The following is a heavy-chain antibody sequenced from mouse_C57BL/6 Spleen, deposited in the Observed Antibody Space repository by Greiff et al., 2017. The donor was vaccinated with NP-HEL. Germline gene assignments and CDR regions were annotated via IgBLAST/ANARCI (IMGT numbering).Heavy chain of an antibody. J-gene: IGHJ4*01. D-gene: IGHD1-1*01. CDR2: IDPSDSYT. Sequence: QVQLQQSGAELVMPGASVKLSCKASGYTFTSYWMHWVKQRPGQGLEWIGEIDPSDSYTNYNQKFKGKSTLTVDKSSSTAYMQLSSLTSEDSAVYYCARSGYYGKGYAMDYWGQGTSVTVSS. V-gene: IGHV1-69*01. CDR3: ARSGYYGKGYAMDY. CDR1: GYTFTSYW.